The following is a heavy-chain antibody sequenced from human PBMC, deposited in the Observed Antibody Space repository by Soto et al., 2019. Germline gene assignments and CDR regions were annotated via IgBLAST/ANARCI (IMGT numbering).Heavy chain of an antibody. CDR1: GGSFSGYY. CDR2: FSYTGTT. D-gene: IGHD1-1*01. J-gene: IGHJ3*02. V-gene: IGHV4-59*08. Sequence: SETLSLTCAVYGGSFSGYYWTWIRQPPGTGLEWIGYFSYTGTTNYNPSLKSRVTISADTSKNQFFLKLSSVTAADTAVYYCATHRGNWFPASAFEIWGQGTMVTVSS. CDR3: ATHRGNWFPASAFEI.